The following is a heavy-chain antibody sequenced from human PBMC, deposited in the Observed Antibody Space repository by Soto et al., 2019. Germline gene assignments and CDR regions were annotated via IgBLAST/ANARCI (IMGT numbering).Heavy chain of an antibody. Sequence: QVQLVESGGGVVQPGRSLRLSCAASGFTFSSYGMHWVRQAPGKGLEWVAVISYDGSNKYYADSVKGRFTISRDNSKNTLYLQMNSLRAEDTAVYYCAKSGSSSWYVFDPWGQGTLVTVSS. CDR3: AKSGSSSWYVFDP. D-gene: IGHD6-13*01. CDR2: ISYDGSNK. J-gene: IGHJ5*02. V-gene: IGHV3-30*18. CDR1: GFTFSSYG.